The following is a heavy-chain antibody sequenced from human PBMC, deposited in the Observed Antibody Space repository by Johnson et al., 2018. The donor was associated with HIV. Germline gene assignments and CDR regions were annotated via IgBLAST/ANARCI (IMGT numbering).Heavy chain of an antibody. CDR3: AREGLQDPAWDAFDI. V-gene: IGHV3-7*01. Sequence: VQLVESGGGLIQPGGSLRLSCAASGFTVSNNYMTWVRQAPGKGLEWVANIKQDGSEKYYVDSVKGRFTISRDNAKNSLYLQMNSLRAEDTAVYYCAREGLQDPAWDAFDIWGQGTMVTVSS. J-gene: IGHJ3*02. CDR1: GFTVSNNY. CDR2: IKQDGSEK.